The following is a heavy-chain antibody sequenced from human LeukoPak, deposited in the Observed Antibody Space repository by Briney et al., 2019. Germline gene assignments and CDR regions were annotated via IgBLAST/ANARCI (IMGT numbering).Heavy chain of an antibody. CDR2: IYTSGST. D-gene: IGHD6-19*01. Sequence: PSETLSLTCTVSGGSISSGSYYWSWIRQPAGKGLEWIGRIYTSGSTNYNPSLKSRVTISVDTSKNQFSLKLSSVTAADTAVYYCARGGHSSGWHTYYYYYYMDVWGKGTTVTISS. V-gene: IGHV4-61*02. CDR1: GGSISSGSYY. CDR3: ARGGHSSGWHTYYYYYYMDV. J-gene: IGHJ6*03.